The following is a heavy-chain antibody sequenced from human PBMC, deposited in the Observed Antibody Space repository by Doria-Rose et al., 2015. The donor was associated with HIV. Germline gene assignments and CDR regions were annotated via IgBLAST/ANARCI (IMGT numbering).Heavy chain of an antibody. CDR3: ARIKSSRWYHKYYFNF. Sequence: QITLKESGPVLVKPTETLTLTCTVSGVSLSSPGMGVSWIRQPPGKALEWLANIFSDDAGSYKTSLKSRLTISRGTSKSRVVLIMTDMAPVDTATYYCARIKSSRWYHKYYFNFWGQGTLVIVSA. V-gene: IGHV2-26*01. CDR2: IFSDDAG. J-gene: IGHJ4*02. CDR1: GVSLSSPGMG. D-gene: IGHD6-13*01.